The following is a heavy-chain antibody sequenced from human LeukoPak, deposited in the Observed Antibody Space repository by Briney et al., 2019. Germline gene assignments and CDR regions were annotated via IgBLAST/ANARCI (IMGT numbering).Heavy chain of an antibody. V-gene: IGHV3-30*04. D-gene: IGHD2-2*01. CDR1: GFTFSSYA. Sequence: GGSLRLSCAASGFTFSSYAMHWVRQAPGRGLEWVAVISYDGSNKYYADSVKGRFTISRDNSKNTLYLQMNSLRAEDTAVYYCARSSGYCSSTSCYSPFDYWGQGTLATVSS. J-gene: IGHJ4*02. CDR3: ARSSGYCSSTSCYSPFDY. CDR2: ISYDGSNK.